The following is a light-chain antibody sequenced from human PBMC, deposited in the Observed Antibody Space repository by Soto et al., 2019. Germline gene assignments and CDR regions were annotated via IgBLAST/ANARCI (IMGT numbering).Light chain of an antibody. J-gene: IGKJ1*01. Sequence: DIALTQSPATLSFSPGENATLSCRASQSVSSSYLAWYQQKPGLAPRLLIYDASSRATGIPARFSGSGSGTDFTLTISSLEPEDFAVYYCQQRSNWPRTFGQGTKVDI. CDR2: DAS. V-gene: IGKV3D-20*02. CDR1: QSVSSSY. CDR3: QQRSNWPRT.